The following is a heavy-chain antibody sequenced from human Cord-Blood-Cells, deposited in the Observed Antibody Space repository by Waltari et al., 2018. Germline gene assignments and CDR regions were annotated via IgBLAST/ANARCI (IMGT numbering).Heavy chain of an antibody. CDR1: GGSISSSSYY. CDR2: IYYSGSN. D-gene: IGHD1-26*01. CDR3: ARRNCGRKTFDY. J-gene: IGHJ4*02. V-gene: IGHV4-39*01. Sequence: QLQLQESGPGLVKPSETLSLTCTVSGGSISSSSYYWGWIRKPPGKGLEWIGSIYYSGSNYYNPSLKSLVTISVDTSNSQFSLKLSSVTAADTAVYYCARRNCGRKTFDYWGQGTLVTVSS.